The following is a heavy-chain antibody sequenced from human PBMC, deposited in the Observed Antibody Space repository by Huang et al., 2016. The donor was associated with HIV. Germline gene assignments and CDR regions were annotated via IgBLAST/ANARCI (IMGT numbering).Heavy chain of an antibody. J-gene: IGHJ3*02. Sequence: QVQLVESGGGLVKPGGSLRLSCAASGLVFSDHYMNWIRQATGKGLEGISYISLMGTTRRYADSVKGRFTISRDNAKKSLFLEMNSLRVEDTAVYYCARRMAGWDDVFDMWGQGTMVTVSS. CDR3: ARRMAGWDDVFDM. V-gene: IGHV3-11*01. CDR2: ISLMGTTR. D-gene: IGHD6-19*01. CDR1: GLVFSDHY.